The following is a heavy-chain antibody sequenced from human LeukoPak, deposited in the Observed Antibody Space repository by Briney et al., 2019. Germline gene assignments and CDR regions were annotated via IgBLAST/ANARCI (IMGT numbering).Heavy chain of an antibody. CDR2: ISGSSGLT. D-gene: IGHD4-17*01. V-gene: IGHV3-23*01. J-gene: IGHJ4*02. CDR1: GFTFSNYA. Sequence: GGSLRLSCAASGFTFSNYAMSWVRQAPGRGLEWVSAISGSSGLTYYTDSVKGRFTISRDNSKNTLFLQMNSLRAEDTAVYYCARRGESASYGDYRFDYWGQGTLVTVSS. CDR3: ARRGESASYGDYRFDY.